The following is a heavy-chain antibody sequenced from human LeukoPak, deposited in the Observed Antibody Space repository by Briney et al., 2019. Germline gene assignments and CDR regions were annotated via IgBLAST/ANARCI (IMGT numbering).Heavy chain of an antibody. D-gene: IGHD6-13*01. V-gene: IGHV3-9*01. Sequence: GGSLRLSCAASGFTFDDYAMHWVRQAPGKGLEWVSGISWNSGSIGYADSVKGRFTISRDNAKNSLYLQMNSLRAEDTALYYCAKDIFSSSWPYYYYYYGMDVWGQGTTVTVSS. CDR2: ISWNSGSI. CDR1: GFTFDDYA. CDR3: AKDIFSSSWPYYYYYYGMDV. J-gene: IGHJ6*02.